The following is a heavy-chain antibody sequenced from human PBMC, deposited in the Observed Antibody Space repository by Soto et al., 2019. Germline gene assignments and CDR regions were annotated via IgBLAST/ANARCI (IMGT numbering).Heavy chain of an antibody. V-gene: IGHV1-69*01. D-gene: IGHD4-17*01. CDR3: ARGGDYGDY. J-gene: IGHJ4*02. Sequence: QVQLVQSGAEVKKPGSSVKVSCKASGGTFSKYPISWVRQAPGQGLEWMGGIIPIFAISRYAQKFQGRITITADESTRSADMELSSLGSDDSAVYCWARGGDYGDYWGQGTVVTVSS. CDR1: GGTFSKYP. CDR2: IIPIFAIS.